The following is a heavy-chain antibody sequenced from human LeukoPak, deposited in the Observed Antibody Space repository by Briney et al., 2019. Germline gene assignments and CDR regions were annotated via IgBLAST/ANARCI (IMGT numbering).Heavy chain of an antibody. J-gene: IGHJ6*03. CDR1: GFTFSDYY. CDR2: ISSSGSTI. V-gene: IGHV3-11*01. CDR3: ARGVRGRQWLVKDYYYMDV. D-gene: IGHD6-19*01. Sequence: GGSLRLSCAASGFTFSDYYMSWIRQAPGKGLEWVSYISSSGSTIYYADSVRGRFTISRDNAKNSLYLQMNSLRAEDTAVYYCARGVRGRQWLVKDYYYMDVWGKGTTVTISS.